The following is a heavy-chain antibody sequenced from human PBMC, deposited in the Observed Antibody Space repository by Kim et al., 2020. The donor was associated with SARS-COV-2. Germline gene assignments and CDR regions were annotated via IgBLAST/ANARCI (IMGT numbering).Heavy chain of an antibody. CDR3: AKGVDILTACGDY. CDR1: GFTFNAYA. V-gene: IGHV3-23*01. D-gene: IGHD3-9*01. CDR2: INGRGGGA. J-gene: IGHJ4*02. Sequence: GGSLRLSCAASGFTFNAYAMSWVRQAPGKGLEWVSAINGRGGGAYYADSVKGRFTISRDNSKNTLYLQMNSLRAEDMAVYYCAKGVDILTACGDYWGQGTLVTVSS.